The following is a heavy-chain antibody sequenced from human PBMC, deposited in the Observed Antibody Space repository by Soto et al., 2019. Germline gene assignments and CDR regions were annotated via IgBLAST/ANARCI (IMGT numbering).Heavy chain of an antibody. CDR2: ISWNSGSI. D-gene: IGHD6-19*01. CDR1: GFTFDDYA. J-gene: IGHJ1*01. Sequence: EVQLVESGGGLVQPGRSLRLSCAASGFTFDDYAMHWVRQAPGKGLEWVSGISWNSGSIGYADSVKGRFTISRDNAKNSLYLQMNRMGAEDTALYCCAKDSSGWYGYFQHWGQGTLVTVSS. V-gene: IGHV3-9*01. CDR3: AKDSSGWYGYFQH.